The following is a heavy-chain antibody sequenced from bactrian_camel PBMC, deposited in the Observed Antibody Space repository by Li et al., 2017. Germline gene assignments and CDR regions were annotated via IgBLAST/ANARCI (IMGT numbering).Heavy chain of an antibody. CDR2: VDSDGST. J-gene: IGHJ6*01. CDR3: AADRVRTVLAGYFGY. V-gene: IGHV3S53*01. D-gene: IGHD6*01. CDR1: DNPYSASC. Sequence: VQLVESGGGPVQAGGSLRLSCSVSDNPYSASCMGWFHQVPGKEQREGVATVDSDGSTSYADSVRGRFTISRDNAKNTLNLQMNNLKPEDTALYYCAADRVRTVLAGYFGYWGQGTQVTVS.